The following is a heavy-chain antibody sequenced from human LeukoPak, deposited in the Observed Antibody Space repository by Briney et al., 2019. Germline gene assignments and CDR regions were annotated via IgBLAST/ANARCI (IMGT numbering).Heavy chain of an antibody. D-gene: IGHD3-10*01. CDR1: GGSFSGYY. J-gene: IGHJ6*04. Sequence: PSETLSLTCAVYGGSFSGYYWSWIRKPPGKGLEWIGEINHSGSTNYNPSLKSRVTISVDTSKNQFSLKLSSVTAADTAVYYCARGTYYYGSGRYYYYGMDVWGKGTTVTVSS. CDR3: ARGTYYYGSGRYYYYGMDV. V-gene: IGHV4-34*01. CDR2: INHSGST.